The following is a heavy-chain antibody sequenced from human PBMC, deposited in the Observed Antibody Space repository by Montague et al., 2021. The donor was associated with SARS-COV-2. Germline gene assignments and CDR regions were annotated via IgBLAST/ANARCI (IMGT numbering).Heavy chain of an antibody. V-gene: IGHV4-39*07. J-gene: IGHJ6*02. D-gene: IGHD4-11*01. CDR1: GDSISSGGYY. Sequence: SETLSLTCTVSGDSISSGGYYWSWIRQPAGKGLEWIGRIYYGGSTYYNPSLKSRVTISGDTSKNQLSLNVSTVTAADTDVYYCTRHPITVTTVTIYNYYGMDGWGQGTTVTVSS. CDR2: IYYGGST. CDR3: TRHPITVTTVTIYNYYGMDG.